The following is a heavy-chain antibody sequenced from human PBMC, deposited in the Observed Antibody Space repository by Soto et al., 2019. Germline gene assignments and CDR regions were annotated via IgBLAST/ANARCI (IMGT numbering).Heavy chain of an antibody. CDR1: GFTFSSYG. CDR2: ISYDGSNK. Sequence: PGGSLRLSCAASGFTFSSYGMHWVRQAPGKGLEWVAGISYDGSNKYYADSVKGRFTISRDNSKNTLYLQMNSLRAEDTAVYDCAKDSITMVQGVIRYYGMDVWGQGTTVTVSS. J-gene: IGHJ6*02. CDR3: AKDSITMVQGVIRYYGMDV. D-gene: IGHD3-10*01. V-gene: IGHV3-30*18.